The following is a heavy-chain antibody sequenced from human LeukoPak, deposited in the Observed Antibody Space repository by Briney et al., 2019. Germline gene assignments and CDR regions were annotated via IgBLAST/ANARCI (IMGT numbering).Heavy chain of an antibody. D-gene: IGHD2-15*01. V-gene: IGHV1-69*13. Sequence: SVKVSCKASGGTFSSYAISWVRQAPGQGLEWMGGFIPIFGTANYAQKFQGRVTITADESTSTAYMELSSLRSEDTAVYYCARHIVVVVAATYYYYYMDVWGKGTTVTISS. CDR3: ARHIVVVVAATYYYYYMDV. CDR1: GGTFSSYA. J-gene: IGHJ6*03. CDR2: FIPIFGTA.